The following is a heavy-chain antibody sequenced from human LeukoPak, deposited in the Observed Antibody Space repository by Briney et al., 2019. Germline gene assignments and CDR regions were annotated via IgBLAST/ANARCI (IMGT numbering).Heavy chain of an antibody. J-gene: IGHJ4*02. CDR1: GYSFTSYW. V-gene: IGHV5-51*01. CDR2: IYPGDSDT. CDR3: ARRGGHSERYCSSTSCYAGRVWYFDY. Sequence: GESLKISCKGSGYSFTSYWIGWVRQMPGKGLEGMGIIYPGDSDTIYSPSFQGHVNISADKSISTAYLQWSSLKASDTAMYYCARRGGHSERYCSSTSCYAGRVWYFDYWGQGTLVTVSS. D-gene: IGHD2-2*01.